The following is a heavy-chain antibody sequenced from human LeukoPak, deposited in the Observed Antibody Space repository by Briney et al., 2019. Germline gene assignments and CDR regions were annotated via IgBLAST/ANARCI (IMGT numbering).Heavy chain of an antibody. V-gene: IGHV3-30-3*01. CDR1: GFTFSSYA. CDR3: ARDQGVATTIWFGNPFDY. J-gene: IGHJ4*02. D-gene: IGHD5-12*01. Sequence: GGSLRLSCAASGFTFSSYAMHWVRQAPGKGLEWVAVISYDGSNKYYADSVKGRFTISRDNSKNTLYLQMNSLRAEDTAVYYCARDQGVATTIWFGNPFDYWGQGTLVTVSS. CDR2: ISYDGSNK.